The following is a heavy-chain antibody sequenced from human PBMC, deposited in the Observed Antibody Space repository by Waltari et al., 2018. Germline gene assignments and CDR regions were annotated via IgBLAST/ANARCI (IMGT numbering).Heavy chain of an antibody. Sequence: QVQLVESGGGVVQPGRSLRLSCTAYGFLFSNFGMPWVRQAPGKGLEWVATIWYDGSNKYHADSVKGRFTISRDNSKNTLYLQMNSLRVEDTAMYYCAKGYHTADYWGQGILVTVSS. CDR2: IWYDGSNK. J-gene: IGHJ4*02. CDR3: AKGYHTADY. CDR1: GFLFSNFG. D-gene: IGHD3-3*01. V-gene: IGHV3-33*08.